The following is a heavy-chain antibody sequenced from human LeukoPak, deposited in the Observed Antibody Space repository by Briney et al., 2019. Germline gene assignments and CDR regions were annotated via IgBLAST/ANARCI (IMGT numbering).Heavy chain of an antibody. CDR2: IRYDGSNK. D-gene: IGHD5-18*01. CDR3: ARGRRGYSYGETPGGGFDY. CDR1: GFTFSSYG. V-gene: IGHV3-30*02. J-gene: IGHJ4*02. Sequence: PGGSLRLSCAASGFTFSSYGMHWVRQAPGKGLEWVAFIRYDGSNKYYADSVKGRFTISRDDSKNTLYLQMNSLRAEDTAVYYCARGRRGYSYGETPGGGFDYWGQGTLVTVSS.